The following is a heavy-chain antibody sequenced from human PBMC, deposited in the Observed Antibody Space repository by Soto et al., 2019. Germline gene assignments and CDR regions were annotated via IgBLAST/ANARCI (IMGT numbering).Heavy chain of an antibody. CDR1: GFTFRDHA. CDR3: AKDRYYDTPGWFDP. Sequence: GGSLRLSCVGSGFTFRDHAMRWVRQAPGGGLEWVSAISANGGSIQHADSVKGRFSVSRDNAKNTVYLQMDNLRTEDSAVYYCAKDRYYDTPGWFDPGGQGSRVTVSS. D-gene: IGHD3-22*01. V-gene: IGHV3-23*01. CDR2: ISANGGSI. J-gene: IGHJ5*02.